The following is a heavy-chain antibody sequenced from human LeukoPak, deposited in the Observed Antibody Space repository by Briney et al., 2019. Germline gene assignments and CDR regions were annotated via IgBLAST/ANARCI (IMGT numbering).Heavy chain of an antibody. CDR3: ARGGAEAVAGSLDF. CDR2: IIPVFGTP. J-gene: IGHJ4*02. CDR1: GGTFKKYA. Sequence: SVKVSCKASGGTFKKYAIYWVRQAPGQGLEWLGGIIPVFGTPNYAQKLQGRVTITTDESTTTGYMELSSLKCEDTAVYYCARGGAEAVAGSLDFWGQGTLVTVSS. D-gene: IGHD6-19*01. V-gene: IGHV1-69*05.